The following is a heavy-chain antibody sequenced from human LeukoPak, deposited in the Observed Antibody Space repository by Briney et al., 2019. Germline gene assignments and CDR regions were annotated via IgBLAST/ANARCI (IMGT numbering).Heavy chain of an antibody. Sequence: SETLSLTCTVSGGSISSYYWSWIRQPPGKGLEWIGYIYYSGSTNYNPSLKSRVTISVDTSKNQFSLKLSSVTAADTAVYYCARMYITMVRGVIGYYYGMDVWGKGTTVTVSS. CDR3: ARMYITMVRGVIGYYYGMDV. CDR1: GGSISSYY. V-gene: IGHV4-59*01. CDR2: IYYSGST. J-gene: IGHJ6*04. D-gene: IGHD3-10*01.